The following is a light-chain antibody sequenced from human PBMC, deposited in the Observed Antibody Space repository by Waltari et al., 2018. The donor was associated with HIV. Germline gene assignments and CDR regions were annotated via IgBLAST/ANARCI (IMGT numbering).Light chain of an antibody. CDR3: SSYTSNITRV. J-gene: IGLJ3*02. V-gene: IGLV2-14*03. CDR1: SSAVGGYTY. Sequence: QSALTQPASVSGSPGQSITISCTGTSSAVGGYTYVSWYQQHPGKAPKLMIYDVRNRPSGVSNRFSGSKSGNTASLTISGLQAEDEADYYCSSYTSNITRVFGGGTKLTVL. CDR2: DVR.